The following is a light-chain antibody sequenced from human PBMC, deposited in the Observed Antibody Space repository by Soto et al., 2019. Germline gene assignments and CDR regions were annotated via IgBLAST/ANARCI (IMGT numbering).Light chain of an antibody. CDR2: AAS. Sequence: DIQMTQSPSPLSASIGDRVTITCRASQSISNYLNWYQQKPGKAPKLLIYAASSLQSGVPPRFSGSGSGTDFTLSISSLQPEDFATYYCQQTYSTPWTFGQGTKVDIK. CDR3: QQTYSTPWT. CDR1: QSISNY. J-gene: IGKJ1*01. V-gene: IGKV1-39*01.